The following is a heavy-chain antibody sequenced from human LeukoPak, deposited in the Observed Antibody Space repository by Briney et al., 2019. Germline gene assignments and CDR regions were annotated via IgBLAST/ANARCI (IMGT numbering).Heavy chain of an antibody. CDR3: AKEGGETQQWLVSFDY. D-gene: IGHD6-19*01. Sequence: GGSLRLSCAASGFTFSSYWMSWVRQAPGKGLEWVSAISGSGGSTYYADSVKGRFTISRDNSKNTLYLQMNSLRAEDTAVYYCAKEGGETQQWLVSFDYWGQGTLVTVSS. V-gene: IGHV3-23*01. CDR2: ISGSGGST. CDR1: GFTFSSYW. J-gene: IGHJ4*02.